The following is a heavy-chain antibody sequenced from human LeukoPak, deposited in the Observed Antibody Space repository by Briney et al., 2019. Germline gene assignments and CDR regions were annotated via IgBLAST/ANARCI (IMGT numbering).Heavy chain of an antibody. J-gene: IGHJ4*02. Sequence: PGGSLRPSCAASGFTFSSYAMHWVRQAPGKGLEYVSAISSNGGSTYYANSVKGRFTISRDNSKNTLYLQMGSLRAEDMAVYYCARDQRPASYSSGWYGFDYWGQGTLVTVSS. CDR3: ARDQRPASYSSGWYGFDY. D-gene: IGHD6-19*01. V-gene: IGHV3-64*01. CDR1: GFTFSSYA. CDR2: ISSNGGST.